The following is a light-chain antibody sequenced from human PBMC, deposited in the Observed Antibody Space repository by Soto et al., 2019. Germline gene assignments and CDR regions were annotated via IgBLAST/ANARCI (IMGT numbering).Light chain of an antibody. CDR2: EGN. CDR3: CSYAGSTTFYV. J-gene: IGLJ1*01. CDR1: RSEFESYKL. Sequence: QSVLTQPASVSESPGQSITISCTGTRSEFESYKLVSWYQQHPDKAPKLIIYEGNKRPSGVSNRFSGSKSGNTASLTISGLQAEDDADYYCCSYAGSTTFYVFGTGTKVTVL. V-gene: IGLV2-23*01.